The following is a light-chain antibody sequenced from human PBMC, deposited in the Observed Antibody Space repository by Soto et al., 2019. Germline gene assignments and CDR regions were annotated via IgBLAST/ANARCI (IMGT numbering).Light chain of an antibody. V-gene: IGLV2-14*01. CDR2: EVS. J-gene: IGLJ2*01. CDR1: SSDVGAHNY. Sequence: QSVPTQPASVSGSPGQSITISCTGTSSDVGAHNYVSWYQQHPGQAPKFLIYEVSNRPSGISDRFSGSKSGNTASLTISGLQAEDEAHYYCSSYTSSTTPVVFGGGTKLTVL. CDR3: SSYTSSTTPVV.